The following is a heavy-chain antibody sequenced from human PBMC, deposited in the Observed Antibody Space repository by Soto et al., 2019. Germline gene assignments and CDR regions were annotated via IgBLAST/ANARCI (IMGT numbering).Heavy chain of an antibody. CDR2: ISGSGGST. Sequence: EVQLLESGGGLVQPGGSLRLSCAASGFTFSSYAMSWVRQAPGKGLEWVSAISGSGGSTYYADSVKGRFTISSDNSKNTLYLQMNSLRAEDKAVYYCAKDLENSSSWYNWFDPWGQGTLVTVSS. J-gene: IGHJ5*02. CDR1: GFTFSSYA. CDR3: AKDLENSSSWYNWFDP. D-gene: IGHD6-13*01. V-gene: IGHV3-23*01.